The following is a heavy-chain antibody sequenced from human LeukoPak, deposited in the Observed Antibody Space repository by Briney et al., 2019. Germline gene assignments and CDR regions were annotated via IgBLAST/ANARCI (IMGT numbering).Heavy chain of an antibody. CDR2: MNPNTGGT. CDR1: GYRFNVNY. D-gene: IGHD6-13*01. V-gene: IGHV1-2*02. CDR3: ARGEGSSWFDY. Sequence: ASVKVSCKASGYRFNVNYIHWVRQAPGQGLEWMGWMNPNTGGTNFAQNFQGRVTMTRDTSINTAYMELSRLTSDDTALYYCARGEGSSWFDYWGQGTLVTVSS. J-gene: IGHJ4*02.